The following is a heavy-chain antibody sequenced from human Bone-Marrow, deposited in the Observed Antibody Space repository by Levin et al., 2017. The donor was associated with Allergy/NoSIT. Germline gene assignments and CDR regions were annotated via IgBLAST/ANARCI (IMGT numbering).Heavy chain of an antibody. Sequence: PGGSLRLSCAASGLTLSNAWLSWVRQAPGKGLEWVGRVKRRNDGPTDYAATVRGRFTISRDDSRNTLFLQMNSLKTEDTAVYFCTTDRLYCDYGICLGGPYFGDWGRGTLVTVSS. V-gene: IGHV3-15*01. D-gene: IGHD3-3*01. CDR2: VKRRNDGPT. J-gene: IGHJ4*02. CDR3: TTDRLYCDYGICLGGPYFGD. CDR1: GLTLSNAW.